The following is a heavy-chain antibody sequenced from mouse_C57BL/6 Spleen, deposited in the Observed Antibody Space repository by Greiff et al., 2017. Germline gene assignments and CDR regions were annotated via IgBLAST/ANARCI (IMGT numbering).Heavy chain of an antibody. Sequence: VQLQQSGPELVKPGASVKISCKASGYTFTDYYMNWVKQSHGKSLEWIGDINPNNGGTSYKQKFKGKATLTVDKSSSTAYMELRSLTSEDSAGDYCARAEGLRRRGAIDYGGQGTSVTVSA. CDR3: ARAEGLRRRGAIDY. V-gene: IGHV1-26*01. J-gene: IGHJ4*01. CDR1: GYTFTDYY. D-gene: IGHD2-4*01. CDR2: INPNNGGT.